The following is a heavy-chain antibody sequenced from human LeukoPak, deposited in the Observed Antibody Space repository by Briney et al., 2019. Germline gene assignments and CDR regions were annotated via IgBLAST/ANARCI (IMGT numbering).Heavy chain of an antibody. CDR2: ISYDGSNK. V-gene: IGHV3-30*04. CDR3: AREQGGWTPLDY. J-gene: IGHJ4*02. Sequence: SGGSLRLSCAASGFTSSSYAMHWVRQAPGKGLEWVAVISYDGSNKYYADSVKGRFTISRDNAKNSLYLQMNSLRAEDTAVYYCAREQGGWTPLDYWGQGTLVTVSS. CDR1: GFTSSSYA. D-gene: IGHD3/OR15-3a*01.